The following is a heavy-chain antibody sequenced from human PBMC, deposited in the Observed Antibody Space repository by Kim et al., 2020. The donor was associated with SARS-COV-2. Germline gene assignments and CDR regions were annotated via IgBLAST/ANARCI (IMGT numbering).Heavy chain of an antibody. J-gene: IGHJ4*02. CDR2: INWNGDYT. D-gene: IGHD3-22*01. V-gene: IGHV3-20*04. Sequence: GGSLRLSCAASGFTFDDYVMSWVRQAPGKGLEWVSGINWNGDYTGYADSVKGRFTISSAKAQNSLYLQMNSLRAEDTAIYYCSSAWQPTGYYAGSGYDGYVVYWGEGALVTVST. CDR3: SSAWQPTGYYAGSGYDGYVVY. CDR1: GFTFDDYV.